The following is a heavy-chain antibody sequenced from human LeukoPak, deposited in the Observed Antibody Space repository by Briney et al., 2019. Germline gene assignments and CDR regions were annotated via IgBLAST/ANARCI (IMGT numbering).Heavy chain of an antibody. Sequence: ASVKVSCKASGYTFTSYGISWVRQAPGQGLEWMGWISAYNGNTNYAQKLQGRVTMTTDTSTSTAYMELRSLRSDDTAVYYCARVKVVVVTAIDAFDIWGQGTMVTASS. V-gene: IGHV1-18*01. D-gene: IGHD2-21*02. J-gene: IGHJ3*02. CDR1: GYTFTSYG. CDR3: ARVKVVVVTAIDAFDI. CDR2: ISAYNGNT.